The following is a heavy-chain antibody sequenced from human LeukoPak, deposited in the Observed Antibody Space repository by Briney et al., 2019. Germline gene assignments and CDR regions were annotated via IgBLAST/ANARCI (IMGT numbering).Heavy chain of an antibody. CDR3: AGSYGSALDL. D-gene: IGHD3-16*01. Sequence: GGSLRLSCAVSGFTFSNYWMSWVRQAPGKGLEWVANIKQDGSEKVYVDSVKGRFTISTDNAKNSLYLQMDSLRAEDTAVYYCAGSYGSALDLWGQGTMVSVSS. CDR1: GFTFSNYW. J-gene: IGHJ3*01. V-gene: IGHV3-7*01. CDR2: IKQDGSEK.